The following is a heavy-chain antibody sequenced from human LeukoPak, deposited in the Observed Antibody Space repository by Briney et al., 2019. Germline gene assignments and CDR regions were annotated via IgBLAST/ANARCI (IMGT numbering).Heavy chain of an antibody. J-gene: IGHJ4*02. CDR1: GASLSNYY. V-gene: IGHV4-4*07. Sequence: SETLSLTSTVSGASLSNYYWNWIRQPAERGLEWIGRIDTSGTAKYNTSLKSRVTISLDTSKNQFSLRLTSAAAADTAIYYCARGSKKTVYHTLDYWGQGILVTVSS. CDR2: IDTSGTA. D-gene: IGHD2-2*01. CDR3: ARGSKKTVYHTLDY.